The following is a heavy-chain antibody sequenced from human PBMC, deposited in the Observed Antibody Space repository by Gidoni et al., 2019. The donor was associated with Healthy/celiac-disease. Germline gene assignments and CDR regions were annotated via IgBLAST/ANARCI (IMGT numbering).Heavy chain of an antibody. CDR2: ISGSGGST. Sequence: EVQLLWSGGGLVKPGGSLRLSCDASGFPFIASAMSWVRQAPGKGLEWVSAISGSGGSTYYADSVKGRFTISRDNSKNTLYLQMNSLRAEDTAVYYCAKDGAARYYDFWSGPGADYWGQGTLVTVSS. CDR1: GFPFIASA. V-gene: IGHV3-23*01. J-gene: IGHJ4*02. D-gene: IGHD3-3*01. CDR3: AKDGAARYYDFWSGPGADY.